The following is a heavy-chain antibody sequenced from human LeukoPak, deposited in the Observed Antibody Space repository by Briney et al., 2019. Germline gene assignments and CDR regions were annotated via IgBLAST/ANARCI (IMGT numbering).Heavy chain of an antibody. V-gene: IGHV3-21*01. CDR3: ARGEDYDYYYMDV. Sequence: KTGRSLRLSCAASGFTFSSYSMNWVRQAPGKGLEWVSSISSSSSYIYYADSVKGRFTISRDNAKNSLYLQMNSLRAEDTAVYYCARGEDYDYYYMDVWGKGTTVTISS. CDR1: GFTFSSYS. CDR2: ISSSSSYI. J-gene: IGHJ6*03.